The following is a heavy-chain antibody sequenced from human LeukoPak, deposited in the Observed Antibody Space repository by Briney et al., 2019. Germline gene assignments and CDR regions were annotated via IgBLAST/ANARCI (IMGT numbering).Heavy chain of an antibody. CDR2: IYISGST. J-gene: IGHJ5*01. V-gene: IGHV4-61*02. CDR3: ARAGGLGTYYPNWFDS. Sequence: SQSPSLTCILSVGSISSDTYCWSWVRQPAGKGLEWIGLIYISGSTNSNPSLKSRVTISVDTSKDQFSLKLNSETAADTAFDYCARAGGLGTYYPNWFDSWGQGTLVTVSS. CDR1: VGSISSDTYC. D-gene: IGHD3-10*01.